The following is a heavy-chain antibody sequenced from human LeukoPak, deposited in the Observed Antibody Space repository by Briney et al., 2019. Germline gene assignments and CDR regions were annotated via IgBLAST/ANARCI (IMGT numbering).Heavy chain of an antibody. CDR1: GGTFSSYA. J-gene: IGHJ4*02. V-gene: IGHV1-69*04. CDR2: IIPILGIA. Sequence: SVTVSCKASGGTFSSYAISWVRQAPGQGLEWMGRIIPILGIANYAQKFQGRVTITADKSTSTAYMELSSLRSEDTAVYYCARVADYYGSGNDYWGQGTLVTVSS. D-gene: IGHD3-10*01. CDR3: ARVADYYGSGNDY.